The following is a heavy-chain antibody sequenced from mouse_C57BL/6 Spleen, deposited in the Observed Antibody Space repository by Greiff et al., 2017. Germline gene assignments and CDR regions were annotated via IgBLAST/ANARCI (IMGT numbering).Heavy chain of an antibody. V-gene: IGHV5-12*01. D-gene: IGHD2-12*01. Sequence: EVKVVESGGGLVQPGGSLKLSCAASGFTFSDYYMYWVRQTPEKRLEWVAYISNGGGSTYYPDPVKGRFTISRDNAKNTLYLQRSRLKSEDTAMYYCASSYYSECFDYWGQGTTLTVSS. CDR2: ISNGGGST. CDR1: GFTFSDYY. CDR3: ASSYYSECFDY. J-gene: IGHJ2*01.